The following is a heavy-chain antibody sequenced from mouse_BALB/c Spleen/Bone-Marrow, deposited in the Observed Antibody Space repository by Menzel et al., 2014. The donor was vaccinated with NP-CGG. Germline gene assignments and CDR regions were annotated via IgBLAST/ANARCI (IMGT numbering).Heavy chain of an antibody. CDR1: GYTFTDHA. D-gene: IGHD2-14*01. CDR3: ARSGKVRNAMDY. CDR2: ISGYYGDA. J-gene: IGHJ4*01. V-gene: IGHV1S137*01. Sequence: VQLQQSGAKLVRPGVSVKFSCKGSGYTFTDHAIHWVKRSHAKSLEWIGVISGYYGDAIYNQKFKGKATMTVDKSSSTAYMELARLTSEDSAIYYCARSGKVRNAMDYWGQGTSVTVSS.